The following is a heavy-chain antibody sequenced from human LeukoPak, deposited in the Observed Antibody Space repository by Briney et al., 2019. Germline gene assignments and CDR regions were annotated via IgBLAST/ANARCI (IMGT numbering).Heavy chain of an antibody. CDR3: ARVRCSSNSCFPDY. CDR2: IKQDGSEK. Sequence: GGSLRLSCAASGFTFSTYWMSWVRQAPGKGLEWVANIKQDGSEKYYVDSVKDRFTISRDNAKNSLFLQMNSLRAEDTAVYYCARVRCSSNSCFPDYWGQGTLVTVPS. V-gene: IGHV3-7*01. D-gene: IGHD2-2*01. CDR1: GFTFSTYW. J-gene: IGHJ4*02.